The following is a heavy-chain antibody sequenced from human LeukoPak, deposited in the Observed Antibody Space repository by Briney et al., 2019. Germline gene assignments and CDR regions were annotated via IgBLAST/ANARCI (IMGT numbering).Heavy chain of an antibody. J-gene: IGHJ4*02. CDR2: IRYDGSNK. CDR3: ARDWYSRIDY. Sequence: GGSLRLSCAASGFTFSSYGMHWVRQAPGKGLEWVAFIRYDGSNKYYADSVKGRFTISRDNAKNSLYLQMNSLRAEDTAIYYCARDWYSRIDYWGQGTLVTVSS. V-gene: IGHV3-30*02. CDR1: GFTFSSYG. D-gene: IGHD6-13*01.